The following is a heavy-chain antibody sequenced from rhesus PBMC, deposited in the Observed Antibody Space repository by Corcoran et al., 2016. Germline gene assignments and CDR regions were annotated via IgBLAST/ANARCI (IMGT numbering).Heavy chain of an antibody. CDR1: GGSISVYS. V-gene: IGHV4-165*02. D-gene: IGHD6-31*01. CDR2: IGASNGIT. J-gene: IGHJ5-2*02. Sequence: QVQLQESGPGLVKPSETLSLTCAVPGGSISVYSYNWIRQAPGKGLEWIGYIGASNGITNYNPSLKSRVTISTDTSKNQFSLNLNSVTAADTAVYYCAGFSGWYCSLDVWGRGLLVTVSS. CDR3: AGFSGWYCSLDV.